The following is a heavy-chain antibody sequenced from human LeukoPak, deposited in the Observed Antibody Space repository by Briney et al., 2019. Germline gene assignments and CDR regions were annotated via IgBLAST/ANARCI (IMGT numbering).Heavy chain of an antibody. D-gene: IGHD1-26*01. J-gene: IGHJ4*02. V-gene: IGHV3-21*01. CDR3: ARRQVGATGAPPTGIDY. CDR2: ISSSSSYI. Sequence: GGSLRLSCAASGFTFSSYSMNWVRQAPGKGLEWVSSISSSSSYIYYADSVKGRFTISRDNAKNSLYLQMNSLRAEDTAVYYCARRQVGATGAPPTGIDYWGQGTLVTVSS. CDR1: GFTFSSYS.